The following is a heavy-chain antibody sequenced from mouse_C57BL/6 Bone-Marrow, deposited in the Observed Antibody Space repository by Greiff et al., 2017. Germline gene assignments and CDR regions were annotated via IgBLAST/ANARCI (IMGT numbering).Heavy chain of an antibody. V-gene: IGHV1-26*01. CDR2: INPNNGGT. CDR1: GYTFTDYY. Sequence: VQLQQSGPELVKPGASVKISCKASGYTFTDYYMNWVKQSHGKSLEWIGDINPNNGGTSYNQKFKGKATLTVDKSSSTAYMELRSLPSEDSAVYYCARELPATALDYCGQGTTLTVSS. D-gene: IGHD3-3*01. CDR3: ARELPATALDY. J-gene: IGHJ2*01.